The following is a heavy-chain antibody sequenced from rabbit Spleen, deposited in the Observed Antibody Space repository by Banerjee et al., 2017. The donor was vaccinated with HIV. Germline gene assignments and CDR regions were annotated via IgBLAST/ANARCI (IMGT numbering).Heavy chain of an antibody. CDR2: IDTGSSGFT. CDR1: GFSRSTGYW. D-gene: IGHD1-1*01. J-gene: IGHJ6*01. Sequence: GFSRSTGYWMGWVRQAPGKGLEWIACIDTGSSGFTYCASWAKGRFTISKTSSTTVTLQMTSLTAADTATYFCARDTSSSFSSYGMDLWGQGTLVTVS. V-gene: IGHV1S45*01. CDR3: ARDTSSSFSSYGMDL.